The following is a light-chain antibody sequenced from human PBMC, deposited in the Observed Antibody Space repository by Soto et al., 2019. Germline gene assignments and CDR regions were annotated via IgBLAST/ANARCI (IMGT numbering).Light chain of an antibody. V-gene: IGLV2-8*01. CDR1: SSDVGGYHY. Sequence: QSVLTQPPSASESPGQSVTISCTGTSSDVGGYHYVSWYQHHPGRAPKLLIYEVEKRPPGVPGRFSGSKSGNTASLTVSGLQADEEADSYCLSYGGSNTYVFGTETKVTVL. CDR2: EVE. J-gene: IGLJ1*01. CDR3: LSYGGSNTYV.